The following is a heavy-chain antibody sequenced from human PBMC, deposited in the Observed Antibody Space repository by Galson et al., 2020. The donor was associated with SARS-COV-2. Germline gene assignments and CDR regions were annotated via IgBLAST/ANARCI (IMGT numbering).Heavy chain of an antibody. V-gene: IGHV4-39*07. CDR2: IYYSGST. J-gene: IGHJ6*03. CDR3: AREGYIVATITYYYYYMDV. Sequence: SETLPLTCTVSGGSISSSSYYWGWIRQPPGKGLEWIGSIYYSGSTYYNPSLKSRVTISVDTSKNQFSLKLSSVTAADTAVYYCAREGYIVATITYYYYYMDVWGKGTTVTVSS. CDR1: GGSISSSSYY. D-gene: IGHD5-12*01.